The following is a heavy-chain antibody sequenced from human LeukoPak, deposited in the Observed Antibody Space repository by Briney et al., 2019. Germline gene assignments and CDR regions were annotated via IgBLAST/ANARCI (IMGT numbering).Heavy chain of an antibody. CDR3: ARWGGELWQNYYYYYHMDV. V-gene: IGHV3-21*01. D-gene: IGHD3-16*01. Sequence: PGGSLRLSCAASGFTLSSYSMNWVRQAPGKGLEWVSFFSSSGSYIYYADPMKGRFTISRDNANNLLYLQMNSLRAEDTAVYYCARWGGELWQNYYYYYHMDVWGKGTTVTVSS. J-gene: IGHJ6*03. CDR1: GFTLSSYS. CDR2: FSSSGSYI.